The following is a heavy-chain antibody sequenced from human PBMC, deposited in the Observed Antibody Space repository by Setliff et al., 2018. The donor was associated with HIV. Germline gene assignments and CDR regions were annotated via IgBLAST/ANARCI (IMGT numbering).Heavy chain of an antibody. J-gene: IGHJ4*02. D-gene: IGHD6-19*01. V-gene: IGHV1-2*02. CDR3: ARRQQWLGREYYFDY. CDR2: INPNSGDT. Sequence: GASVQVSCKASAYTFTDYYMHWVRQAPGQGLEWMGWINPNSGDTNYAQKFQGRVTMTRDTSIKTAYMELSSLRSDDTAVYYCARRQQWLGREYYFDYWGQGTLVTVSS. CDR1: AYTFTDYY.